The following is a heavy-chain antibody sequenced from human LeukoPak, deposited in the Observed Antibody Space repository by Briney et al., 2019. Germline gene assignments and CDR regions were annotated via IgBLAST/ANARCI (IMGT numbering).Heavy chain of an antibody. Sequence: GGSLRLSCAASGFTFSSYAMSWVRQAPGKGLEWVSAISGSGGSTYYADSVKGRFTVSRDNSKNTLYLQMNSLRAEDTAVYYCARAVADAYFDYWGQGTLVTVSS. CDR1: GFTFSSYA. CDR2: ISGSGGST. V-gene: IGHV3-23*01. D-gene: IGHD6-19*01. CDR3: ARAVADAYFDY. J-gene: IGHJ4*02.